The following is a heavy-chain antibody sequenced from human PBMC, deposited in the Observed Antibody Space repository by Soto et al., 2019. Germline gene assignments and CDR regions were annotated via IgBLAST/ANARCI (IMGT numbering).Heavy chain of an antibody. D-gene: IGHD3-22*01. V-gene: IGHV1-18*04. J-gene: IGHJ6*02. CDR2: ISPYNDNT. CDR3: ATLRTSGYHTHYFFGMDV. Sequence: QVHLEQSGPEVQKPGASVKVACRASGNTFMNHGISWVRQAPGQGLEWMGWISPYNDNTNYAQKFQGXVXXXTXXSTSTAYMEWRSLRSDDTAVYYCATLRTSGYHTHYFFGMDVWGQGTTVAVSS. CDR1: GNTFMNHG.